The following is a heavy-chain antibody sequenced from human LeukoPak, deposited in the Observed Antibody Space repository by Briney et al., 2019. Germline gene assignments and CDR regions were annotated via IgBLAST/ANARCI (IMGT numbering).Heavy chain of an antibody. Sequence: GGSLRISCAASGFTFSSYAMSWVRQGPGKGLEWVANIKQDGSEKYYVDSVKGRFTISRDNAENSLYLEMNSLRAEDTAVYYCARVAARPNWNFDLWGRGALVTVSS. CDR2: IKQDGSEK. CDR1: GFTFSSYA. D-gene: IGHD2-15*01. CDR3: ARVAARPNWNFDL. J-gene: IGHJ2*01. V-gene: IGHV3-7*03.